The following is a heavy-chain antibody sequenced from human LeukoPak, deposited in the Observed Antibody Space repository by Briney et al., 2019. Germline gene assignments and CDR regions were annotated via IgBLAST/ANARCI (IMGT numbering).Heavy chain of an antibody. J-gene: IGHJ6*02. V-gene: IGHV3-9*01. CDR2: INWNGGGT. CDR1: GFTFKDYG. Sequence: GGSLRLSCAATGFTFKDYGMHWVRQPPGKGLEWVSSINWNGGGTDYVDSVKGRFTLSRDNAKNSLYLQLSSLRPEDTALYYCAKHMKATNTYSFFGLDVWGQGTTVTVSS. D-gene: IGHD1-26*01. CDR3: AKHMKATNTYSFFGLDV.